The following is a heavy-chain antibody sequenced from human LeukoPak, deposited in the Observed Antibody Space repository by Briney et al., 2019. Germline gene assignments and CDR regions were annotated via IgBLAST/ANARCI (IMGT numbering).Heavy chain of an antibody. Sequence: SETLSLTCSVSGDSVGTAYWGWIWQSPGKGLEWIAYMHYSGNTKYNPSLKSRVTISVDTSKNQFSLKLSPVTAADTAVYYCAREGGDGYPGIWGQGTLVTVSS. CDR3: AREGGDGYPGI. D-gene: IGHD5-24*01. J-gene: IGHJ4*02. CDR1: GDSVGTAY. V-gene: IGHV4-59*02. CDR2: MHYSGNT.